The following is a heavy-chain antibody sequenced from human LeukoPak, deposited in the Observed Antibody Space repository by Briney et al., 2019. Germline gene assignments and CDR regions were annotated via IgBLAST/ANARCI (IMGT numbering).Heavy chain of an antibody. D-gene: IGHD1-26*01. Sequence: SETLSLTCTVSGYSTSSGSYWGWIRQPPGKGLEYIGSIYHSGSTYNNPSLKSRVTISVDTSKNQFSLKLSSVTAADTAVYYCARLVVGTTDYWGQGTLVTVSS. CDR1: GYSTSSGSY. J-gene: IGHJ4*02. CDR2: IYHSGST. CDR3: ARLVVGTTDY. V-gene: IGHV4-38-2*02.